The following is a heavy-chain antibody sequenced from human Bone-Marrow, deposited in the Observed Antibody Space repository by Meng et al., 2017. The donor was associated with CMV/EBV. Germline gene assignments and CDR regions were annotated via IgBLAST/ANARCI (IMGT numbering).Heavy chain of an antibody. CDR2: ITADDGST. V-gene: IGHV3-23*01. J-gene: IGHJ5*02. D-gene: IGHD3-10*01. CDR1: GFTFSNFA. CDR3: YGSFLGGVDP. Sequence: GESLKISCAASGFTFSNFAMSWVRHTPGKGLEWVSAITADDGSTHYADSVNGRFSISRDNFENTLYLQMNSLRADDTAVYYCYGSFLGGVDPWGQGTLVTVSS.